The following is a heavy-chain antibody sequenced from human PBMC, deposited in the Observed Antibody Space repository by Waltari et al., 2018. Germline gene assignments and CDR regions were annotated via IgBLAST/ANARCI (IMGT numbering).Heavy chain of an antibody. J-gene: IGHJ6*03. CDR3: ASRKVVGYMDV. Sequence: QVQLQESGPGLVKPSQTLSLTCTVSGGSISSGGYYWSWIRQHPGKGLEWIGYNYYSGSTYYNPALKSRVTISVDTSKNQVSLKLSSVTAADTAVYYCASRKVVGYMDVWGKGTTVTVSS. CDR2: NYYSGST. CDR1: GGSISSGGYY. V-gene: IGHV4-31*03. D-gene: IGHD2-2*01.